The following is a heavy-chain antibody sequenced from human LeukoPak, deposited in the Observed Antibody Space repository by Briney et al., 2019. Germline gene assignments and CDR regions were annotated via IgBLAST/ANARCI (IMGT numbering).Heavy chain of an antibody. CDR3: ARRAYSDEWFDP. CDR2: IYPGDSDT. D-gene: IGHD5-12*01. Sequence: GELLKISCKASGYTFTNYWIGWVRQMPGKGLEWMGTIYPGDSDTRYSPSFQGHVTISADRSISTAYLQWSSLRASDSAMYYCARRAYSDEWFDPWGQGTLVTVSS. CDR1: GYTFTNYW. J-gene: IGHJ5*02. V-gene: IGHV5-51*01.